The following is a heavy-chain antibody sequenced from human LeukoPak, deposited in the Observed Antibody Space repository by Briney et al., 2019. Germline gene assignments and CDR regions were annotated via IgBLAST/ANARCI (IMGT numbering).Heavy chain of an antibody. CDR3: AGDYDSSGYYNY. CDR1: GGTFSSYA. D-gene: IGHD3-22*01. J-gene: IGHJ4*02. V-gene: IGHV1-69*05. Sequence: SVKVSCKASGGTFSSYAISWVRQAPGQGLEWMGRIIPIFGTANYAQKFQGRVTITTDESTSTAYMELSSLRSEDTAVYYCAGDYDSSGYYNYWGQGTLVTVSS. CDR2: IIPIFGTA.